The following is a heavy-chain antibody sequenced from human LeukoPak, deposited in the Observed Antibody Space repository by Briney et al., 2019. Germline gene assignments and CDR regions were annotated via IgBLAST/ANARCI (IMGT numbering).Heavy chain of an antibody. CDR1: GMTFSNHW. V-gene: IGHV3-74*01. J-gene: IGHJ4*02. CDR2: IKTDGRTT. CDR3: TTGPSYGYEW. D-gene: IGHD3-16*01. Sequence: PGGSLRLSCAASGMTFSNHWMHWVRQAPGKGLVWVPLIKTDGRTTIYADSVKGRFTISRDNGKSTLYLQMNSLRAEDTAIYHCTTGPSYGYEWWGQGTVVTVSS.